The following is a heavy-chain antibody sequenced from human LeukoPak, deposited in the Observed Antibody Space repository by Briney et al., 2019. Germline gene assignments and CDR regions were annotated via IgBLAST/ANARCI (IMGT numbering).Heavy chain of an antibody. Sequence: EASVKVSCKASGYTFTGYYMHWVRQAPGQGLEWMGIINPSGGSTSYAQKFQGRVTMTRDTSTSTVYMELSSLRSEDTAVYYCASPGVKGYGDSADYYYGMDVWGQGTTVTVSS. CDR1: GYTFTGYY. CDR3: ASPGVKGYGDSADYYYGMDV. D-gene: IGHD4-17*01. V-gene: IGHV1-46*01. J-gene: IGHJ6*02. CDR2: INPSGGST.